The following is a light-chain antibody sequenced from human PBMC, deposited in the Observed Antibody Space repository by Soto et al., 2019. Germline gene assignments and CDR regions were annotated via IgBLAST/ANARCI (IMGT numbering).Light chain of an antibody. CDR2: YDD. V-gene: IGLV1-36*01. CDR3: ATWDDSLNAYV. J-gene: IGLJ1*01. Sequence: QSVLTQPPSVSEAPRQRVNISCSGSSSNIGNNAVNWYQQLPGQAPKIVIYYDDLLTSGVSDRFSGSKSGISASLAISDLQSDDEADYYCATWDDSLNAYVFGPGTKLTVL. CDR1: SSNIGNNA.